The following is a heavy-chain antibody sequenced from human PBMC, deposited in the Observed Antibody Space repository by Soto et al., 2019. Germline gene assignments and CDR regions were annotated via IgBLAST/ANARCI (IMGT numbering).Heavy chain of an antibody. CDR2: IKSKTDGGTT. J-gene: IGHJ3*02. D-gene: IGHD3-3*01. CDR3: TTDPFLDDAFDI. CDR1: GFTFSNAW. V-gene: IGHV3-15*01. Sequence: EVQLVESGGGLVKPGGSLRLSCVASGFTFSNAWMSWVRQAPGKGLEWVGRIKSKTDGGTTDYAAPVKGRFTISRDDSKNTLYLQMNSLKTEDTAVYYCTTDPFLDDAFDIWGQGTMVTVSS.